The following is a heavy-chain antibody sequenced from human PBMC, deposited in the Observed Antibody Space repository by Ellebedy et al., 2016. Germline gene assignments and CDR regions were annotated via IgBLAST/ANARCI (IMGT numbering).Heavy chain of an antibody. J-gene: IGHJ6*02. V-gene: IGHV1-18*04. CDR2: ISAYNGKT. D-gene: IGHD4-17*01. Sequence: ASVKVSCKASGYTFTSYGISWVRQAPGQGLEWMGWISAYNGKTNYAQKLQGRVTMTTDTSTSTAYMELRSLRSDDTAVYYCARDGDYGDYSYYYYYGMDVWGQGTTVTVSS. CDR3: ARDGDYGDYSYYYYYGMDV. CDR1: GYTFTSYG.